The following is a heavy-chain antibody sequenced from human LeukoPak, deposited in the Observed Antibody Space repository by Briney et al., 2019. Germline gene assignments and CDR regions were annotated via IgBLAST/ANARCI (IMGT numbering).Heavy chain of an antibody. CDR3: AKDISGYDRGGFDY. Sequence: SLRLSCAASGFTFFDYAMHCVRQAPGKGLEWVSGSSWTSGSIGYADSVKGRFTISRDSAKNSLYLQMNSLRAEDTALYYCAKDISGYDRGGFDYWGQGTLVTVSS. CDR1: GFTFFDYA. D-gene: IGHD5-12*01. J-gene: IGHJ4*02. V-gene: IGHV3-9*01. CDR2: SSWTSGSI.